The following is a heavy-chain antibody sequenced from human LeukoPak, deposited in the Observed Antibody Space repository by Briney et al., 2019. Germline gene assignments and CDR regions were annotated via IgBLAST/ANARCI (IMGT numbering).Heavy chain of an antibody. CDR2: IWYDGSKK. Sequence: GGSLRLSCAASGFTFRNFGMHWVRQAPGKGLEWVAVIWYDGSKKYYADSVEGRFTISRDNSKNTLYLQMNSLRAEDTAVYYCATILYGSGSYYPDYWGQGTLVTVSS. V-gene: IGHV3-33*01. J-gene: IGHJ4*02. D-gene: IGHD3-10*01. CDR3: ATILYGSGSYYPDY. CDR1: GFTFRNFG.